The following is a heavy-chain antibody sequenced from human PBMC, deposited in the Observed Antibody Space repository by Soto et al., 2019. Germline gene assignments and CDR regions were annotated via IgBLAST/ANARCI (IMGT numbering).Heavy chain of an antibody. V-gene: IGHV1-69*13. J-gene: IGHJ6*02. CDR2: IIPIFGTA. D-gene: IGHD6-13*01. CDR1: GGTFSSYA. Sequence: SVKVSCKASGGTFSSYAISWVRQAPGQGLEWMGGIIPIFGTANYAQKFQGRVTITADESTSTAYMELSSLRSEDTAVYYCAREAHRGYSSSWYGYYYYYGMDVWGQGTTVTVS. CDR3: AREAHRGYSSSWYGYYYYYGMDV.